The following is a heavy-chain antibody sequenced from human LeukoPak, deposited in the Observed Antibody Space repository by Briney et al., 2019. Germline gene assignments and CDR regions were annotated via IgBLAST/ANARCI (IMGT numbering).Heavy chain of an antibody. CDR2: ISGDGGST. D-gene: IGHD4-23*01. CDR1: GFTFDDYA. J-gene: IGHJ4*02. V-gene: IGHV3-43*02. Sequence: GRSLRLSCAASGFTFDDYAMHWVRQAPGKGLEWVSLISGDGGSTYYADSVKGRFTISRDNSKNSLYLQMNSLRTEDTALYYCAKDIDYGGNSALDYWGQGTLVTVSS. CDR3: AKDIDYGGNSALDY.